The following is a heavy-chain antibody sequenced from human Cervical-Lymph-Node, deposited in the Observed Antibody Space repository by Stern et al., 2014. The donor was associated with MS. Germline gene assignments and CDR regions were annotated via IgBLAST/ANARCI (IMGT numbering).Heavy chain of an antibody. CDR2: INPNSGGT. Sequence: VQLVQSGAEVKKPGASVKVSCKASGYTFTDNYLHWVRQAPGHGLEWMGWINPNSGGTHYAHKFQGRVTITRDTSISTAYMELSRLKSDDTALYYCARGRSTFDSWGQGTVVTVSS. J-gene: IGHJ4*02. CDR3: ARGRSTFDS. CDR1: GYTFTDNY. V-gene: IGHV1-2*02. D-gene: IGHD1-26*01.